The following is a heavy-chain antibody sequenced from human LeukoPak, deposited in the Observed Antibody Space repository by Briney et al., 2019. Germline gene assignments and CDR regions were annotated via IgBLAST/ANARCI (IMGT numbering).Heavy chain of an antibody. CDR3: ALLDPKLLWFGKA. J-gene: IGHJ5*02. D-gene: IGHD3-10*01. CDR2: MNPNSGNT. CDR1: GYTFTSYD. Sequence: ASVKVSCKASGYTFTSYDINWVRQATGQGLEWMGWMNPNSGNTGYAQKFQGRVTMTRNTSISTAYMELSSLRSEDTAVSYCALLDPKLLWFGKAWGQGTLVTVSS. V-gene: IGHV1-8*01.